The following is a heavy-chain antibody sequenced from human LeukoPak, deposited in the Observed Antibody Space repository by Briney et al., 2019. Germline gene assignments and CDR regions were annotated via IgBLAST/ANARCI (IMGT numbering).Heavy chain of an antibody. CDR1: GFTFGGYA. CDR3: AKGGAVSSKSITMIRGTRRYYYHIDV. D-gene: IGHD3-10*01. CDR2: ISDSGGST. J-gene: IGHJ6*03. V-gene: IGHV3-23*01. Sequence: GGSLRLSCTASGFTFGGYAMSWVRQAPGKGLEWVSSISDSGGSTDYADSVRGRFTISRANSKNTLYLQVNSLRPENTAVYYCAKGGAVSSKSITMIRGTRRYYYHIDVCGKGATFTTSS.